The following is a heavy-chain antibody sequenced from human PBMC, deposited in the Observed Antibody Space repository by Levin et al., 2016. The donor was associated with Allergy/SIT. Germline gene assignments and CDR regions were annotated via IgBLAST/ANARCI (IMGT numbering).Heavy chain of an antibody. CDR2: IYYSGST. CDR1: GGSISSSSYY. Sequence: SETLSLTCTVSGGSISSSSYYWGWIRQPPGKGLEWIGSIYYSGSTYYNPSLKSRVTISVDTSKNQFSLKLSSVTAADTAVYYCARVSRAAAAVSIFDYWGQGTLVTVSS. J-gene: IGHJ4*02. CDR3: ARVSRAAAAVSIFDY. V-gene: IGHV4-39*01. D-gene: IGHD6-13*01.